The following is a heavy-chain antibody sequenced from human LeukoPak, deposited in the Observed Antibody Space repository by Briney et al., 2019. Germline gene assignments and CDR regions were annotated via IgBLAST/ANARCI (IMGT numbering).Heavy chain of an antibody. CDR3: SAPVATTH. CDR2: IRYDGSNN. Sequence: GGSLRLSCVASEFTFSSHGKHWVRQAPGKGLEWVAFIRYDGSNNYYADSVKGRFTISRDNSKNTLYLQMNSLKPEDTAVYYCSAPVATTHGGQGPLVPVPS. V-gene: IGHV3-30*02. CDR1: EFTFSSHG. D-gene: IGHD4-23*01. J-gene: IGHJ4*02.